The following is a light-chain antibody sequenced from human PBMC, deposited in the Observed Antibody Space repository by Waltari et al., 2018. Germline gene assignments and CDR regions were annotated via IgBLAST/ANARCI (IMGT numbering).Light chain of an antibody. CDR2: GNN. CDR1: SSNIAGTT. CDR3: AAWDDSLYGRV. J-gene: IGLJ2*01. Sequence: QSVLTQPPSRSGTPGQTVSISCSACSSNIAGTTVNWYQQLPGMAPKLLINGNNQRPSRVPDRFSGSKSGTSASLAISGLQSEDEADYYCAAWDDSLYGRVFGGGTKLTVL. V-gene: IGLV1-44*01.